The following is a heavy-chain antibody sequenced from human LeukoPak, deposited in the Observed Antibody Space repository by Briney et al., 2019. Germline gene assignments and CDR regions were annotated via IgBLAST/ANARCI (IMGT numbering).Heavy chain of an antibody. CDR1: GYSFTNYW. V-gene: IGHV5-51*01. J-gene: IGHJ3*02. D-gene: IGHD4-23*01. CDR3: ARHDSGYGGNFPDAFDI. Sequence: GESLKISCKGSGYSFTNYWIGWVRQMPGKGLEWMGTIYPGDSDTRYSPSFQGQVTISADKSISTAYLQWSSLKASDTAMYHCARHDSGYGGNFPDAFDIWGQGTMVTVSS. CDR2: IYPGDSDT.